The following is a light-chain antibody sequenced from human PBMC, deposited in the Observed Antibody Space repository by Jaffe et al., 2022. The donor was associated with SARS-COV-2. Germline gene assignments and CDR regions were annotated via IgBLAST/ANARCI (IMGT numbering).Light chain of an antibody. CDR1: QNVLSKSNNENY. CDR3: QQSYNIPFT. CDR2: WAS. V-gene: IGKV4-1*01. J-gene: IGKJ5*01. Sequence: DIVMTQSPDSLAVSLGERATINCKSSQNVLSKSNNENYLAWYQQKPGQPPKLLIYWASTRESGVPDRFSGSGSGTDFTLTISSLQAEDVAVYYCQQSYNIPFTFGQGTRLEIK.